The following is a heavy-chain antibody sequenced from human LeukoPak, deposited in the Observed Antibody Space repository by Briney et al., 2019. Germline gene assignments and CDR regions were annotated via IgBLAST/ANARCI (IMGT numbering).Heavy chain of an antibody. V-gene: IGHV3-30-3*01. CDR1: GFTLTSYT. CDR3: ARDRVQIWSYVGTFDS. D-gene: IGHD5-18*01. Sequence: PGGSLRFSCATSGFTLTSYTMHWVRQAPGKGRVWVAVVSYDGTKISYADSVKGRFTMSRDISKNTLYLQMNSLKPEDSALYYCARDRVQIWSYVGTFDSWGQGTLVTVSS. J-gene: IGHJ4*02. CDR2: VSYDGTKI.